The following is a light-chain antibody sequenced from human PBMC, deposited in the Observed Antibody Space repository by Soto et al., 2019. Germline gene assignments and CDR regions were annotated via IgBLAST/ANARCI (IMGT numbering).Light chain of an antibody. CDR2: GAS. CDR3: QQYGSSPWT. J-gene: IGKJ1*01. V-gene: IGKV3-20*01. CDR1: QSVSSSY. Sequence: EIVLTQSPGTLSLSPGERATLSCRASQSVSSSYLAWYQQKPGQAPRPLIYGASSRAIGIPDRFSGSGFGTDFTLTISRLEPEDFPVYYCQQYGSSPWTFGQGTKVEIK.